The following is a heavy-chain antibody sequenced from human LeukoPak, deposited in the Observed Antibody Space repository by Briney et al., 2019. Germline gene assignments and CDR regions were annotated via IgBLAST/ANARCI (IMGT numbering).Heavy chain of an antibody. CDR3: AREGLGYCSSTSCYTKAADI. CDR1: GGTFSSYA. Sequence: ASVKVSCKASGGTFSSYAISWVRQAPGQGLEWMGRIIPIFGTANYAQKFQGRVTITTDESTSTAYMELSSLRSEDTAVYHCAREGLGYCSSTSCYTKAADIWGQGTMVTVSS. V-gene: IGHV1-69*05. J-gene: IGHJ3*02. CDR2: IIPIFGTA. D-gene: IGHD2-2*02.